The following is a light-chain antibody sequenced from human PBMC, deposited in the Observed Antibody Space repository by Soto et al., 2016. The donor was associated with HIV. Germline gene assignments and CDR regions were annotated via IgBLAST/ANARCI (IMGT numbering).Light chain of an antibody. CDR3: RAWDANTVI. CDR1: KLESKY. CDR2: EDN. V-gene: IGLV3-1*01. Sequence: SYELTQPPSVSVSPGQTASITCSGHKLESKYTAWYQQKSGQSPVLVIYEDNKRPSGVPARFSGSNSGNTATLTISGTQPMDEADYFCRAWDANTVIFGAGTKLTVL. J-gene: IGLJ2*01.